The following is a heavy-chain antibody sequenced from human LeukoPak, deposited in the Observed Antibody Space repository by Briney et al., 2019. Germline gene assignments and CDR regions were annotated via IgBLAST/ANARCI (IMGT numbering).Heavy chain of an antibody. CDR1: GGTFSSYA. Sequence: ASVKVSCMASGGTFSSYAISWVRQAPGQGLEWMGGIIPIFGTANYAQKFQGRVTITADESTSTAYMELSSLRSEDTAVYYCARGTDYDYVWGRRLRRAFDIWGQGTMVTVSS. D-gene: IGHD3-16*01. J-gene: IGHJ3*02. CDR2: IIPIFGTA. V-gene: IGHV1-69*13. CDR3: ARGTDYDYVWGRRLRRAFDI.